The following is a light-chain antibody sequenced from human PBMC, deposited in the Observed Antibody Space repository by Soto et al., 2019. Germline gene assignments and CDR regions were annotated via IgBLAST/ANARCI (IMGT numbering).Light chain of an antibody. Sequence: QSVLTQPPSASGSPGQSVTISCTGTSSDVGGYNYVSWYQQHPGKAPKLMIYEVSKRPSGVPDRFSGSKSGNTASLTVSGLQVEDEADYYCSSFAGSNIVIFGGGTKVTVL. CDR1: SSDVGGYNY. CDR3: SSFAGSNIVI. CDR2: EVS. J-gene: IGLJ2*01. V-gene: IGLV2-8*01.